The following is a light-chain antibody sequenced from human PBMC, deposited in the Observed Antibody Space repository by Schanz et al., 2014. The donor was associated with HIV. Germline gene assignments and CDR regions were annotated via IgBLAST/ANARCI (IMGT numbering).Light chain of an antibody. CDR1: QSISSN. J-gene: IGKJ4*01. CDR2: DAS. V-gene: IGKV3D-15*01. CDR3: QRYGTSPLVT. Sequence: EIVMTQSPATLSVSPGERATLSCRASQSISSNLAWYQQKPGQAPRLLIYDASNRAPGIPARFSGSGSGTDFTLTISSLEPEDFAVYYCQRYGTSPLVTFAGGTKVEIE.